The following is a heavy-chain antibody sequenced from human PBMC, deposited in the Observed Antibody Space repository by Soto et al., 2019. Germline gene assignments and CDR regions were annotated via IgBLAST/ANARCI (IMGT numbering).Heavy chain of an antibody. J-gene: IGHJ6*02. Sequence: GGSLRLSCAASGFTFSSYAMHWVRQVPGRGLEWVAVISYDGSDAYYVDSVKGRFTISRDNSKNTLYLQMTSLRGEDTAIYYCAKATRYCGGDCSSSRFNDYYGMGVWGPGTTVTVSS. CDR2: ISYDGSDA. V-gene: IGHV3-30*18. CDR3: AKATRYCGGDCSSSRFNDYYGMGV. CDR1: GFTFSSYA. D-gene: IGHD2-21*02.